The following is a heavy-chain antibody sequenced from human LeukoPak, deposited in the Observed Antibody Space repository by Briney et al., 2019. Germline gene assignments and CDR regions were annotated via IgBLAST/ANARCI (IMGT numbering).Heavy chain of an antibody. D-gene: IGHD3-22*01. Sequence: SVKVSCKASGGTFSSYAISWVRQAPGQGLEWMGRIIPIFGTANYAQKFQGRVTITTDESTSTAYMELSSLRSEDTAVYYCVRSTRTDYYDSSGDLDYWGQGTLVTVSS. V-gene: IGHV1-69*05. CDR2: IIPIFGTA. CDR1: GGTFSSYA. J-gene: IGHJ4*02. CDR3: VRSTRTDYYDSSGDLDY.